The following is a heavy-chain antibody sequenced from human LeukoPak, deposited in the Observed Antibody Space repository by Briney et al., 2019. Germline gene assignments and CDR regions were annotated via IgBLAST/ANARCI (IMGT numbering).Heavy chain of an antibody. V-gene: IGHV5-51*01. Sequence: GESLKISCKGSGYTFTSYWIGWVRQMPGKGLESMGFIYPGDSDTRYSPSFEGQVTISADKSISTAYLQWSSLKASDTAMYYCARGIYYDFWSGYPFDYWGQGTLVTVSS. CDR3: ARGIYYDFWSGYPFDY. CDR1: GYTFTSYW. D-gene: IGHD3-3*01. CDR2: IYPGDSDT. J-gene: IGHJ4*02.